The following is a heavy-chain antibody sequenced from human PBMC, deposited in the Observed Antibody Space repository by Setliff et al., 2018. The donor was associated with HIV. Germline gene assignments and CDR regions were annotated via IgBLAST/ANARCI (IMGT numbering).Heavy chain of an antibody. D-gene: IGHD3-10*01. CDR3: ARVRHRGYYYGSGSFDY. CDR2: INQDGSEK. CDR1: GFTFSNYW. Sequence: GGSLRLSCAASGFTFSNYWMSWVRQAPGKGLEWVANINQDGSEKYYVDSVKGRFTISRDNAKNSLYLQMNSLRAEDTTVYYCARVRHRGYYYGSGSFDYWGLGTLVTVSS. V-gene: IGHV3-7*01. J-gene: IGHJ4*02.